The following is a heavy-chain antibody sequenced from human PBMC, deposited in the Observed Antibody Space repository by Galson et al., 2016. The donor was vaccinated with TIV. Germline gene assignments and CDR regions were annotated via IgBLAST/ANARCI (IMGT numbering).Heavy chain of an antibody. V-gene: IGHV2-70*17. CDR3: ALAPISIFGLATSYYFDY. J-gene: IGHJ4*02. Sequence: PALVKPTQTLTLTCTFSGFSLSTYGMSVGWIRQPPGKALEWLARIDWDDDKFYNSSLKTRLTISKDISRNQVVLTITNMDPVETATYYCALAPISIFGLATSYYFDYWGQGTLVTVSS. CDR2: IDWDDDK. CDR1: GFSLSTYGMS. D-gene: IGHD3-3*01.